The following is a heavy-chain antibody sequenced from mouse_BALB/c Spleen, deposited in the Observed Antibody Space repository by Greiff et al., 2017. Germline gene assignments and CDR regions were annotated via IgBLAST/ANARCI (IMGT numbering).Heavy chain of an antibody. Sequence: EVQLQQSGAELVKPGASVKLSCTASGFNIKDTYMHWVKQRPEQGLEWIGRIDPANGNTKYDPKFQGKATITADTSSNTAYLQLSSLTSEDTAVYYCARNYDYDSEFAYWGQGTLVTVSA. CDR1: GFNIKDTY. D-gene: IGHD2-4*01. CDR3: ARNYDYDSEFAY. CDR2: IDPANGNT. V-gene: IGHV14-3*02. J-gene: IGHJ3*01.